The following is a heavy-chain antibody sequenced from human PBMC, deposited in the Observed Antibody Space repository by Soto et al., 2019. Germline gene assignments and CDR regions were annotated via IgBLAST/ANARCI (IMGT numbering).Heavy chain of an antibody. CDR3: ARDDWYQLLRVSFDY. CDR1: GYTFTSYG. J-gene: IGHJ4*02. V-gene: IGHV1-18*01. D-gene: IGHD2-2*01. Sequence: ASVKVSCKASGYTFTSYGISWVRQAPGQGLEWMGWISAYNGNTNYAQKLQGRVTMTTDTSTSTAYMELRSLRSDDTAVYYCARDDWYQLLRVSFDYWGKGTLVTVSS. CDR2: ISAYNGNT.